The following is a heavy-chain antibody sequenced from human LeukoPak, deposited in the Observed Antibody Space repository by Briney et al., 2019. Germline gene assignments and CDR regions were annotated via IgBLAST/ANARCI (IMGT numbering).Heavy chain of an antibody. J-gene: IGHJ6*02. CDR3: ARNNGMDV. V-gene: IGHV3-7*03. CDR1: GFTFSSYW. Sequence: GGSLRVSCAASGFTFSSYWMSWVRQAPGKGLEWVANIKQDGSEKYYVGSVKGRFTISRDNAKNSLYLQMNSLRAEDTALYHCARNNGMDVWGQGTTVIVSS. CDR2: IKQDGSEK.